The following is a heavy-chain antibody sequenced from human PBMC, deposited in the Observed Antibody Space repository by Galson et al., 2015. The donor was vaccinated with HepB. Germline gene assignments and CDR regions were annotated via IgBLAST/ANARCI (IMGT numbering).Heavy chain of an antibody. Sequence: SLRLSCAASGFTFSSYAMHWVRQAPGKGLEWVAVISYDGSNKYYADSVKGRFTISRDNSKNTLYLQMNSLRAEDTAVYYCAREGVPAAGSYGMDVWGQGTTVTVSS. J-gene: IGHJ6*02. CDR3: AREGVPAAGSYGMDV. V-gene: IGHV3-30-3*01. CDR1: GFTFSSYA. CDR2: ISYDGSNK. D-gene: IGHD2-2*01.